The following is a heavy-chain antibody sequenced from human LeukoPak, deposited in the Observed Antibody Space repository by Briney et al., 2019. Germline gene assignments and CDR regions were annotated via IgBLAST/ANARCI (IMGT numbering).Heavy chain of an antibody. J-gene: IGHJ6*02. Sequence: SETLSLTCTVSGGSISSSSYYWGWIRQPPGKGLEWIGSIYYSGSTYYNPSLKSRVTISVDPSKTQFSLKLSSVTAADTAVYYCAREGGTHPPTSGRLYYGMDVWGQGTTVTVSS. D-gene: IGHD1-26*01. CDR1: GGSISSSSYY. CDR2: IYYSGST. CDR3: AREGGTHPPTSGRLYYGMDV. V-gene: IGHV4-39*02.